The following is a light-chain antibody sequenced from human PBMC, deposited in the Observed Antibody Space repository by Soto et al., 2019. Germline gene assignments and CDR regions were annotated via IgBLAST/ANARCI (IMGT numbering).Light chain of an antibody. CDR1: QSISTS. Sequence: IQMTQSPSSLSASAGDRVTITCRASQSISTSLNWFQQKPGQAPKLLIYAASTLQSGVSSRFSGDGSGTDFTLSISSLHPEDFATYYCQQTYTFPWTFGQGTKVEI. V-gene: IGKV1-39*01. CDR3: QQTYTFPWT. J-gene: IGKJ1*01. CDR2: AAS.